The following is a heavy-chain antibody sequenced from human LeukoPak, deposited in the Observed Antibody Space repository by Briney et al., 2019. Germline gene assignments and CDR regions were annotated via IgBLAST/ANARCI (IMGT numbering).Heavy chain of an antibody. Sequence: PSETLSPTCTVSGGSISSSSYYWGWIRQPPGKGLEWIGSIYYSGSTYYNPSLKSRVTISVDTSKNQFSLKLSSVTAADTAVYYCARLSQQWLVGYNWFDPWGQGTLVTVSS. V-gene: IGHV4-39*01. CDR1: GGSISSSSYY. J-gene: IGHJ5*02. D-gene: IGHD6-19*01. CDR2: IYYSGST. CDR3: ARLSQQWLVGYNWFDP.